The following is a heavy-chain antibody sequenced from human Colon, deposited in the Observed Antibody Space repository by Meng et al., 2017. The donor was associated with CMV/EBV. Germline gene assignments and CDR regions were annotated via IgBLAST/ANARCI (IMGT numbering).Heavy chain of an antibody. J-gene: IGHJ4*02. CDR2: IFYSGTT. D-gene: IGHD4-17*01. Sequence: SETLSLTCTVSGVSMTSYYLNWIRQPPGKGLEWIGNIFYSGTTNYNPSLKSRVIISVDRSKNQFSLNLRSVTAADTVMYYCGRGRSHGEVDYWGQGTLVTVSS. V-gene: IGHV4-59*01. CDR1: GVSMTSYY. CDR3: GRGRSHGEVDY.